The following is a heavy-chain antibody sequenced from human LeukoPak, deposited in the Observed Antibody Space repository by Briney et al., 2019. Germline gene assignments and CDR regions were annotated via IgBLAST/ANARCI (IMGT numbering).Heavy chain of an antibody. V-gene: IGHV4-59*08. CDR1: RVSITRFY. D-gene: IGHD1-1*01. J-gene: IGHJ4*02. Sequence: SETLSLTCTVSRVSITRFYWTWVRQPPGTGLEWIAHIDNGGSGFNGGSTIYDPSLKSRVTISVDKSNNRFSLNLTSVTAADTAVYFCVQTTGWPGFDYWGQGALVTVSS. CDR3: VQTTGWPGFDY. CDR2: IDNGGSGFNGGST.